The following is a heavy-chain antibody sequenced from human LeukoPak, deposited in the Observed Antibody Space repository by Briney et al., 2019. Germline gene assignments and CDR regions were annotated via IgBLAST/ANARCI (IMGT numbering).Heavy chain of an antibody. V-gene: IGHV3-21*01. D-gene: IGHD1-26*01. CDR2: ISTTSSYI. CDR1: GFSFSTYA. Sequence: PGGSLRLSCAASGFSFSTYAISWVRQAPGKGREWVSCISTTSSYIFYADSVRGRFTISRDNAKNSLYLQMDSLRAEDTAVYYCARGGIITSYAFEIWGQGTMVTVSS. CDR3: ARGGIITSYAFEI. J-gene: IGHJ3*02.